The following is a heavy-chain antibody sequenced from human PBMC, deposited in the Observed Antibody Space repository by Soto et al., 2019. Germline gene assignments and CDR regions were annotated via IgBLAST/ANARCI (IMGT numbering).Heavy chain of an antibody. D-gene: IGHD2-2*01. CDR1: GGTFSNYT. Sequence: QVQLVQSGAEVKKPGSSVKVFCKASGGTFSNYTISWVRQAPGQGLEWMGGIIPVFGTTDYEQKFQGRFTITADGSTSTAYMKLSSLRSADTAVYYCARASPCIVVRKPTGNQDYYGMDVWGQGTTVTVSS. CDR3: ARASPCIVVRKPTGNQDYYGMDV. V-gene: IGHV1-69*01. J-gene: IGHJ6*02. CDR2: IIPVFGTT.